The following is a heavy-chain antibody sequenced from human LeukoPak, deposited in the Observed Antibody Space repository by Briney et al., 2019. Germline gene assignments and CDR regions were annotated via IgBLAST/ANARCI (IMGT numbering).Heavy chain of an antibody. J-gene: IGHJ4*02. Sequence: PSETLSLTCSVSGGSINKYYLSWIRQPPGKGLEWIGYIHYSGTTNYNPSLKSRVTISVDTSKSQLSLNLISVTAADAAVYYCAGGGQWLSFDQWGQGTLVTVSS. CDR3: AGGGQWLSFDQ. D-gene: IGHD6-19*01. CDR1: GGSINKYY. V-gene: IGHV4-59*01. CDR2: IHYSGTT.